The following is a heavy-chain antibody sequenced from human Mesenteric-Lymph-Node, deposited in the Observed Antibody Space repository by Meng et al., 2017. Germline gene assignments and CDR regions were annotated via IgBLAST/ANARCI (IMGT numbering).Heavy chain of an antibody. CDR1: GYTFTSYG. Sequence: ASVKVSCKASGYTFTSYGISWVRQAPGQGLEWMGWISAYNGNTNYAQKLQGRVTMTTDTSTSTAYMELRSLRSDDTAVYYCARDREGSGSYFTNDYSAFDIWGQGTMVTVSS. J-gene: IGHJ3*02. CDR2: ISAYNGNT. CDR3: ARDREGSGSYFTNDYSAFDI. V-gene: IGHV1-18*01. D-gene: IGHD3-10*01.